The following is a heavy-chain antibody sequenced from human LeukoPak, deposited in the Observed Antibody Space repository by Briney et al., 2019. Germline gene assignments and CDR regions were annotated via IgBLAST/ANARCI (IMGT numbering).Heavy chain of an antibody. V-gene: IGHV3-73*01. CDR1: GFTFSGSA. J-gene: IGHJ5*02. D-gene: IGHD2-2*01. CDR2: IRSKANSYAT. CDR3: TRGTSCPFDP. Sequence: GGSLKLSCAASGFTFSGSAMHWVRQASGKGLEWVGRIRSKANSYATAYAASVKGRFTTSRDDSKNTAYLQMNSLKTEDTAVYYCTRGTSCPFDPWGQGTLVTVSS.